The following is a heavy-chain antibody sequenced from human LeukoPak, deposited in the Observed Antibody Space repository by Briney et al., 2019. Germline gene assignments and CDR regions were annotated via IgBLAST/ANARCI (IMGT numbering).Heavy chain of an antibody. Sequence: GGSLRLSCAASGFTISGYWMTWVRQAPGKGLEWVANIKQDGSEKYYVDSVKGRFTISRDNAKNSLYLQMNSLRAEDTAVYYCARGSAAAGTYWFDPWGQGTLVTVSS. CDR3: ARGSAAAGTYWFDP. J-gene: IGHJ5*02. CDR2: IKQDGSEK. CDR1: GFTISGYW. D-gene: IGHD6-13*01. V-gene: IGHV3-7*01.